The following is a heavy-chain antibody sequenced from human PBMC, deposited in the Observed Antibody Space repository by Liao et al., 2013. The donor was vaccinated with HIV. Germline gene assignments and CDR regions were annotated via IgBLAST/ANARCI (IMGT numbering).Heavy chain of an antibody. J-gene: IGHJ3*02. CDR2: VSDSGST. Sequence: VQLQESGPGLVKPSEALSLTCTVSGGSMSDYYWNWIRQSPGKGLEWLAYVSDSGSTNYNPSLQSRLSISIDTSRNHFSLQVSSVTAADSAVYYCATSGGPYWFFNIWGQGTMVAVSS. CDR3: ATSGGPYWFFNI. CDR1: GGSMSDYY. D-gene: IGHD2-8*02. V-gene: IGHV4-59*01.